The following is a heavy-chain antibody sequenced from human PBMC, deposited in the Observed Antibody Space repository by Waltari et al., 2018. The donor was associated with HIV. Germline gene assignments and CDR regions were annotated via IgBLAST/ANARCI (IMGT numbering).Heavy chain of an antibody. D-gene: IGHD1-26*01. CDR3: ARAYSGTYRIGDY. Sequence: EVQLVENGGALVQPGGSLRVSCLAPGFTFGEYWLFWARRSPGKGLGCVAKIKQDGNEKNYLDSVKGRFTISRDNAKNSLYLQMNNLRDEDSATYYCARAYSGTYRIGDYWGQGTLVTVSS. J-gene: IGHJ4*02. CDR2: IKQDGNEK. V-gene: IGHV3-7*01. CDR1: GFTFGEYW.